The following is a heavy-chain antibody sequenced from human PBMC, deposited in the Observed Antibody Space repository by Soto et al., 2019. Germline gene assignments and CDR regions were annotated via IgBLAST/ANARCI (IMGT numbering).Heavy chain of an antibody. CDR1: GGSVSTDSHY. J-gene: IGHJ4*02. CDR3: ARHPGNYGDWAFDY. CDR2: IHYDGRT. Sequence: QLQLQESGPGLVKPSETLSLTCTVSGGSVSTDSHYWAWIRQPPGKGLEWIGSIHYDGRTYYNPPLKSRVAVSLDTSRNQFSLTLMFVSAADTAMYYCARHPGNYGDWAFDYWGRGTLVTISS. D-gene: IGHD4-17*01. V-gene: IGHV4-39*01.